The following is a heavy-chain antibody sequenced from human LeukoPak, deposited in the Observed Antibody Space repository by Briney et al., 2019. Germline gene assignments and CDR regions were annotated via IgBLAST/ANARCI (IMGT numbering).Heavy chain of an antibody. CDR2: IKSKTDGGTT. D-gene: IGHD3-22*01. J-gene: IGHJ5*02. CDR3: STLYDYDSSGPPP. Sequence: GESLRLSCAASGFTFSNAGMSWVRQAPGKGLEWVGRIKSKTDGGTTDYAAPVKGRFTISRDDSKYTVYLQMNSLKTEDTAVYYCSTLYDYDSSGPPPWGQGTLVTVSS. CDR1: GFTFSNAG. V-gene: IGHV3-15*01.